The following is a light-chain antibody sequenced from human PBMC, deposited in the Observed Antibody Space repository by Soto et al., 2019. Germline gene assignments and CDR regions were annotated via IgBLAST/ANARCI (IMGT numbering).Light chain of an antibody. CDR2: NTS. CDR3: LLYYGGARV. Sequence: QAVVTQEPSLTVSPGGTVTLTCASSTGAVTSGYYPSWFQQKPGQAPRALIYNTSNKHSWTPARFSGSLLGGKAALTLSGVQPEDEAEYYCLLYYGGARVFGGGTKVTVL. J-gene: IGLJ2*01. CDR1: TGAVTSGYY. V-gene: IGLV7-43*01.